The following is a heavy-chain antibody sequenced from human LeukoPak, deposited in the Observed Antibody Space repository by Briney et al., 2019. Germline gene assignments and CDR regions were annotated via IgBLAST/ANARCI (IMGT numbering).Heavy chain of an antibody. CDR1: GYTFTGYY. J-gene: IGHJ5*02. V-gene: IGHV1-2*02. Sequence: ASVKVSCKASGYTFTGYYMHWVRQAPGQGLEWMGWINPNSGGANYAHKFQGRVTMTRDTSISTAYMELSRLRSDDTAVYYCARDLGSSGEFDPWGQGTLVTVSS. D-gene: IGHD6-19*01. CDR3: ARDLGSSGEFDP. CDR2: INPNSGGA.